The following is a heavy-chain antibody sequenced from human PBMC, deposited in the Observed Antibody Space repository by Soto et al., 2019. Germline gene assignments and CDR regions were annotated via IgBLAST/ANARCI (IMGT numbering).Heavy chain of an antibody. CDR3: ARAAPRYCSGGSCYSGRDY. CDR1: GGSFSGYD. D-gene: IGHD2-15*01. V-gene: IGHV4-34*01. CDR2: INHSGST. J-gene: IGHJ4*02. Sequence: QVQLQQWGAGLLKPSETLSLTCAVYGGSFSGYDWSWIRQPPGKGLEWIGEINHSGSTNYNPSLKSRVTISVDTSKNQFSLKLSSVTAADTAVYYCARAAPRYCSGGSCYSGRDYWDQGTLVTVSS.